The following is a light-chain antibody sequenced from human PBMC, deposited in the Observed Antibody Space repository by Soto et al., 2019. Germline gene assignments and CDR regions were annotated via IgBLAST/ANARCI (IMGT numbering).Light chain of an antibody. CDR2: DVS. V-gene: IGLV2-11*01. CDR1: SSDVGGYNY. J-gene: IGLJ1*01. Sequence: QSVLTQPRSVSGSPGQSVTISCTGTSSDVGGYNYVSWYQQHPGKAPKLMIYDVSKRPSGVPDRFSGSKSGNTASLTISGLQAEDEADYYCCSSGGSPTYVFGTGTKVTVL. CDR3: CSSGGSPTYV.